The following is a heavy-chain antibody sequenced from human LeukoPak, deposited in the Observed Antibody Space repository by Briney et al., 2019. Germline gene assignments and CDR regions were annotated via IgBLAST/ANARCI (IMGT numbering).Heavy chain of an antibody. D-gene: IGHD2-2*01. J-gene: IGHJ4*02. CDR1: GYSFTNYY. V-gene: IGHV1-46*01. CDR2: INPSGGST. Sequence: ASVKVSCKPSGYSFTNYYMHWVRQAPGQGLEWMGVINPSGGSTSYAQKFQGRVTMTRDTFTSTVYMELSSLRSEDTAVYYCARYCSSTSCYEEIFDYWGQGTLVTVSS. CDR3: ARYCSSTSCYEEIFDY.